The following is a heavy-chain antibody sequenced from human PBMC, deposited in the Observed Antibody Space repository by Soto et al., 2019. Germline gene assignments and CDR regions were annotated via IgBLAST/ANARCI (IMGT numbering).Heavy chain of an antibody. CDR2: ISEIGST. Sequence: QVQLQQWGAGLVKPSETLSLSCAVYGQSFSGHSWPGIRRPPGKGLGWIGEISEIGSTYYNPSLKSRVTISTDTSKNQFSLKLSSVTAADTAAYFCARGSGIVALPGELEDVNYDFWGQGTLVNVSS. CDR3: ARGSGIVALPGELEDVNYDF. V-gene: IGHV4-34*01. J-gene: IGHJ4*02. D-gene: IGHD1-1*01. CDR1: GQSFSGHS.